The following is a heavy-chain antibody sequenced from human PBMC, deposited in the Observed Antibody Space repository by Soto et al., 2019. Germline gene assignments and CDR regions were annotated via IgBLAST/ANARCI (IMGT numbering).Heavy chain of an antibody. J-gene: IGHJ6*03. CDR1: GFTFSSYS. CDR3: ARGFSSSTEYYYYYYMDV. D-gene: IGHD6-6*01. Sequence: GGSLRLSCAASGFTFSSYSMNWVRQAPGKGLEWVSYISSSSSTIYYADSVKGRFTISRDNAKNSLYLQMNSLRAEDTAVYYCARGFSSSTEYYYYYYMDVWGKGTTVTVSS. CDR2: ISSSSSTI. V-gene: IGHV3-48*01.